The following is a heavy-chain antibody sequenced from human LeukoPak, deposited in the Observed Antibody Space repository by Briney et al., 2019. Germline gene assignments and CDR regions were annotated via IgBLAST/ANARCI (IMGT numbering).Heavy chain of an antibody. V-gene: IGHV3-74*01. D-gene: IGHD3-10*01. J-gene: IGHJ4*02. CDR1: GFSFSSYW. Sequence: GGSLRLSCAASGFSFSSYWMHWVRQAPGKGLVWVSRISSDGSSTIYADSVKGRYTISRDNAKNTLYLQMNSLRAEDTAVYYCARLGSGSTLDCWGQGILVTVSS. CDR2: ISSDGSST. CDR3: ARLGSGSTLDC.